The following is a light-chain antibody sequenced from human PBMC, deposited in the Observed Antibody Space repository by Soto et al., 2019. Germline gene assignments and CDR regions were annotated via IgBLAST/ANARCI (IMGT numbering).Light chain of an antibody. J-gene: IGKJ1*01. CDR2: GAS. CDR3: HQYNNWPKT. Sequence: EIVMTQSPATLSVSPGERATLSSRAGQSVSSNLAWYQQKPGQAPRLLIYGASTRATGIPARFSGSRSGTEFTLTISSLQSEDFAVYYCHQYNNWPKTFGQGTEVEIK. CDR1: QSVSSN. V-gene: IGKV3-15*01.